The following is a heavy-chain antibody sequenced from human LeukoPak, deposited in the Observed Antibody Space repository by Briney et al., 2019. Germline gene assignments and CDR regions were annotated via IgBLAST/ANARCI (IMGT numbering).Heavy chain of an antibody. Sequence: SETLSLTCTVSGNSISSGDYYWSWIRQPAGKGLEWIGRIYTSGSTTYNPSLKSRVTISGDTSENQFSLKLRSVTAADTAVYYCARYSGSYPHDAFEIWGQGTMVTVSS. CDR2: IYTSGST. V-gene: IGHV4-61*02. J-gene: IGHJ3*02. CDR1: GNSISSGDYY. D-gene: IGHD1-26*01. CDR3: ARYSGSYPHDAFEI.